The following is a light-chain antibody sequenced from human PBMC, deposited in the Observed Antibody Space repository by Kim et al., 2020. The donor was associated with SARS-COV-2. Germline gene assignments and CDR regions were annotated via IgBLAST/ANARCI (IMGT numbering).Light chain of an antibody. V-gene: IGKV1-5*03. Sequence: ASVGDRVTITCRASQNIDTSLAWFQQKSGKAPKLLIYKASILENGVPLRFSGSGSGTEFTLTISSLQPDDFATYYCQQYDSYPLTFGGGTKVDIK. CDR1: QNIDTS. CDR2: KAS. CDR3: QQYDSYPLT. J-gene: IGKJ4*01.